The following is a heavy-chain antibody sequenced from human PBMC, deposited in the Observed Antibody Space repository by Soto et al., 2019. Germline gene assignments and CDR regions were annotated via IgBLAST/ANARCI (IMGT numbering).Heavy chain of an antibody. CDR3: AKDWMPLSSGSGPPDY. CDR1: GFTFSSYA. V-gene: IGHV3-23*01. Sequence: GWSLRLSCAASGFTFSSYAMSWVRQAPGKGLEWVSAISGSGGSTYYADSVKGRFTISRDNSKNTLYLQMNSLRAEDTAVYYCAKDWMPLSSGSGPPDYWGQGTLVTVSS. J-gene: IGHJ4*02. CDR2: ISGSGGST. D-gene: IGHD3-10*01.